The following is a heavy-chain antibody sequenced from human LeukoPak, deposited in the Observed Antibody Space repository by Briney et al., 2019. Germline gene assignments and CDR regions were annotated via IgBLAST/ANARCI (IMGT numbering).Heavy chain of an antibody. V-gene: IGHV3-30*02. CDR1: GFTFSSYG. CDR3: ARDHGGSGCYAYYYGMDV. CDR2: IRYDGSNK. Sequence: PGGSLRLSCAAAGFTFSSYGMHWVRQAPGKRLEWVAFIRYDGSNKYYADSVKGRFTISRDNAKNSLYLQMNSLRAEDTAVYYCARDHGGSGCYAYYYGMDVWGQGTTVTVSS. J-gene: IGHJ6*02. D-gene: IGHD3-10*01.